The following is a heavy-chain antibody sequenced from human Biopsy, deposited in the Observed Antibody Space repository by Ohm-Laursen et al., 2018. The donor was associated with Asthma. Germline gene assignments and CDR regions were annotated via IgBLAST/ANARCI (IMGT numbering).Heavy chain of an antibody. J-gene: IGHJ4*02. Sequence: VKVSCKSLGGTFNTYVIGWARQAPGQGLEWMGGINSVFGTTTYPQKFQDRVTITADDSTSTVYMELSSLRSEDTAVYYCARKAGSCISRTCYSLDFWGQGTLVTVSS. D-gene: IGHD2-2*01. V-gene: IGHV1-69*13. CDR2: INSVFGTT. CDR3: ARKAGSCISRTCYSLDF. CDR1: GGTFNTYV.